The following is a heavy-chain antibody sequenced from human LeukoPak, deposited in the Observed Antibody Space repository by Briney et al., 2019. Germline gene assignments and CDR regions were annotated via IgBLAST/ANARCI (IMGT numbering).Heavy chain of an antibody. V-gene: IGHV4-61*02. Sequence: SETLSLTCTVSGGSISSGSYYWSWIRQPAGKGLEWIGRIYTSGSTNYNPSLKSRVTISVDTSKNQFSLKLSSVTAADTAVYYCARSGPGVPALFDYWGQGTLVTVSS. D-gene: IGHD2-2*01. CDR2: IYTSGST. CDR3: ARSGPGVPALFDY. CDR1: GGSISSGSYY. J-gene: IGHJ4*02.